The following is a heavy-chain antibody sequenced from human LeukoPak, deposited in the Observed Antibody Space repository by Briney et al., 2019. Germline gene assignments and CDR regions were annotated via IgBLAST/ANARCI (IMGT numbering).Heavy chain of an antibody. D-gene: IGHD1-1*01. Sequence: SETLSLTCTVSGGSISSYYWSWIRQPPGKGLEWIGYIYYSGSTNYNPSLKSRVTISVDTSKNQFSLKLSSVTAADTAVYYCALGTTGTLDFDYWGQGTLVTVSS. CDR2: IYYSGST. J-gene: IGHJ4*02. CDR1: GGSISSYY. CDR3: ALGTTGTLDFDY. V-gene: IGHV4-59*12.